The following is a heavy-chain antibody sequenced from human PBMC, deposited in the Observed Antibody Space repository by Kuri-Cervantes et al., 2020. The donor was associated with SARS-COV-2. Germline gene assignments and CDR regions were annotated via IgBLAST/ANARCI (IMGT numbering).Heavy chain of an antibody. CDR2: IKSDGSST. V-gene: IGHV3-74*01. D-gene: IGHD6-13*01. CDR1: GFTFSGHW. CDR3: AKQYFSSWS. Sequence: GESLKISCVASGFTFSGHWMHWVRQAPGKGLMWVARIKSDGSSTSYANSFKGRFIISRDNAKNSLYLQMNSLRPEDTAFYYCAKQYFSSWSWGQGTLVTVSS. J-gene: IGHJ5*02.